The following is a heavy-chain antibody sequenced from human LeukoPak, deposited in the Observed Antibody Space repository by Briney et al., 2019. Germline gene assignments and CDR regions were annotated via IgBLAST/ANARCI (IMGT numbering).Heavy chain of an antibody. J-gene: IGHJ4*02. CDR3: GRRSRSTWNYRRGDY. CDR1: GGSISSDSYY. Sequence: ASETLSLTCTVSGGSISSDSYYWGWIRQPPGKGLQWIGCIYYSGSTDYKPSLKSRVTISVDTSKNQFSLKLTSVTAADTAMYYCGRRSRSTWNYRRGDYWGQGTLVTVSS. CDR2: IYYSGST. D-gene: IGHD1-7*01. V-gene: IGHV4-39*01.